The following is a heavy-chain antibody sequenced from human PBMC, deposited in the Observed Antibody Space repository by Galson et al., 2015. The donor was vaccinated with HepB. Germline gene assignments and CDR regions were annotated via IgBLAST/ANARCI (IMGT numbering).Heavy chain of an antibody. CDR2: IDHSGTA. CDR1: GGSFSGFY. Sequence: SETLSLTCAAYGGSFSGFYWSWVRQTPKKGLEWIGEIDHSGTAHYSPSFRSRVTISIDTSKNQFSLSLISVTAADTAVYFCARFHGISITGQFDYWGQGILVTVSS. V-gene: IGHV4-34*01. J-gene: IGHJ4*02. D-gene: IGHD3-3*01. CDR3: ARFHGISITGQFDY.